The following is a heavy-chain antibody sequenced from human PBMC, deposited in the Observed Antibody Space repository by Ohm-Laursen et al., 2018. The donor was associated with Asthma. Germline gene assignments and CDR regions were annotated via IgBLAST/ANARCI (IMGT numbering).Heavy chain of an antibody. CDR3: AREGPRYYYDSSGYHDAFDI. J-gene: IGHJ3*02. V-gene: IGHV3-30*03. Sequence: SLRLSCTASGFTFSSYGMHWVRQAPGKGLEWVAVISYDGSNKYYADSVKGRFTISRDNSRNTLYLQMNSLRAEDTAVYYCAREGPRYYYDSSGYHDAFDIWGQGTMVTVSS. D-gene: IGHD3-22*01. CDR1: GFTFSSYG. CDR2: ISYDGSNK.